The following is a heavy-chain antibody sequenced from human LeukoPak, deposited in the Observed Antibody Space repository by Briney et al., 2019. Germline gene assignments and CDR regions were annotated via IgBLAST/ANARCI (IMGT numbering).Heavy chain of an antibody. Sequence: GGSLRLSCAASGFTFSSYWMHWVRQAPGKGLEWVSSISGSSSYIYYADSVKGRFTISRDNAKNSLYLQMNSLRAEDTAVYYCAKERIAAAGTPYYFDYWGQGTLVTVSS. CDR3: AKERIAAAGTPYYFDY. CDR1: GFTFSSYW. CDR2: ISGSSSYI. J-gene: IGHJ4*02. V-gene: IGHV3-21*01. D-gene: IGHD6-13*01.